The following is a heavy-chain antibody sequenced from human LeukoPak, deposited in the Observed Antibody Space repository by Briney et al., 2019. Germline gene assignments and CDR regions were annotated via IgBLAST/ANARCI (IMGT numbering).Heavy chain of an antibody. CDR3: ARDVSSTSSWWFDP. CDR1: GYTFTSHY. J-gene: IGHJ5*02. Sequence: GASVKVSCKASGYTFTSHYMHWVRQAPAQGLEWMGIINPSGGSTSYAQKFQGRVTMTRDMSTRTDYMELSSLRYEDTAVYYCARDVSSTSSWWFDPWGQGTLVIVSP. CDR2: INPSGGST. D-gene: IGHD2-2*01. V-gene: IGHV1-46*01.